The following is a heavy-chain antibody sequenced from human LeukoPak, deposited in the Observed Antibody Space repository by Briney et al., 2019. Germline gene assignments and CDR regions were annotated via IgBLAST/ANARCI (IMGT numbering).Heavy chain of an antibody. V-gene: IGHV3-7*03. CDR1: GFTFSSYW. Sequence: PGGSLRLSCAATGFTFSSYWMSWVRQAPGKGLEWVANIKQDGSEKYYVDSVKGRFTISRDNAKNSLYLQMNSLRAEDTAVYYCATQGLIVVVPAAILISREFDSWGQGALVTVSS. J-gene: IGHJ4*02. D-gene: IGHD2-2*01. CDR2: IKQDGSEK. CDR3: ATQGLIVVVPAAILISREFDS.